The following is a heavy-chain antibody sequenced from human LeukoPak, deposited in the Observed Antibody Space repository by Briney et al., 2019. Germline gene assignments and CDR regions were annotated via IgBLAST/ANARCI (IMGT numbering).Heavy chain of an antibody. CDR2: ISGSGSDT. V-gene: IGHV3-23*01. Sequence: GGSLRLSCAASGFTFSSYFMNWVRQAPGRGLEWVSSISGSGSDTYNADSVKGWFTISKDNSRNTLYLQMNSLRAEDTAVYYCAKSYSGATRHCDYWGQGTLVTVSS. J-gene: IGHJ4*02. D-gene: IGHD1-26*01. CDR1: GFTFSSYF. CDR3: AKSYSGATRHCDY.